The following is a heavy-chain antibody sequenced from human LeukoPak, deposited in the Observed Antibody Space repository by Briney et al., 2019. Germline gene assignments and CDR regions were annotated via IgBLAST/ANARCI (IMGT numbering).Heavy chain of an antibody. CDR2: FYSGGNT. J-gene: IGHJ4*02. CDR3: AKLPSSGWLDY. D-gene: IGHD6-19*01. Sequence: GGSLRLPCVVSGFTVSDNYMSWVRQAPGKGLEWVSAFYSGGNTYYTGSVKGRFIISRDSSKNTLYLQMNNLRPEDTAMYYCAKLPSSGWLDYWGQGTLVTVSS. V-gene: IGHV3-53*01. CDR1: GFTVSDNY.